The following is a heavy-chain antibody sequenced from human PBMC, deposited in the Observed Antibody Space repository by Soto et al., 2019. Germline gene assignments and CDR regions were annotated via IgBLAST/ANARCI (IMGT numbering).Heavy chain of an antibody. J-gene: IGHJ4*02. CDR3: ARRYGGTIDY. Sequence: PSETLSLTCTVSGGSMSSGIYYWSWIRQPPGKGLECIGYTSYSGTTNYNTSLKSRVSMSVDTFKNQFSLHVNSVTAADTAVYYRARRYGGTIDYWGQGTLVTVST. V-gene: IGHV4-61*01. D-gene: IGHD4-17*01. CDR1: GGSMSSGIYY. CDR2: TSYSGTT.